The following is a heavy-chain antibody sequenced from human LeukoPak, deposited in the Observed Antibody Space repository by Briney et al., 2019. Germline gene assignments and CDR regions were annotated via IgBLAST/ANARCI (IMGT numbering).Heavy chain of an antibody. CDR1: GFTFRNYY. V-gene: IGHV3-11*01. Sequence: PGGSLRLSCAASGFTFRNYYMIWIRQATGKGLEWLSYISSNGNTIYYADSVRGRFTVSRDNVKNSLFVEMNSLRAEDTAVYYCARDGYNYFDFWGQGTLATVSS. D-gene: IGHD5-24*01. CDR3: ARDGYNYFDF. J-gene: IGHJ4*02. CDR2: ISSNGNTI.